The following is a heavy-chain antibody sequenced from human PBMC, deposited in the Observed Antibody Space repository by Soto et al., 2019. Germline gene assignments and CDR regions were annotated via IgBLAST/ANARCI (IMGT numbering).Heavy chain of an antibody. V-gene: IGHV1-18*04. CDR2: ISAYNGNT. CDR3: ARDRIVGATFVIDY. J-gene: IGHJ4*02. Sequence: ASVKVSCKASGYTFTSYGISCVRQAPGQGLEWMGWISAYNGNTNYAQKLQGRVTMTTDTSTSTAYMELRSLRSDDTAVYYCARDRIVGATFVIDYWGQGTPVTVSS. CDR1: GYTFTSYG. D-gene: IGHD1-26*01.